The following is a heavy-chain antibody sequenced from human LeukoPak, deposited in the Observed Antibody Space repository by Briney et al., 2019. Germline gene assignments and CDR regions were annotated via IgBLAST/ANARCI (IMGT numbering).Heavy chain of an antibody. V-gene: IGHV1-18*01. CDR1: GYTFTSYG. J-gene: IGHJ4*02. CDR2: VSPYNGNT. Sequence: ASVKVSCKTSGYTFTSYGTIWVRQAPGQGLEWTGWVSPYNGNTNYAQKLQGRVTMTTDTSTRTAYMELRSLRSDDTAVYFCAREITTGNFDYWGQGTLVTVSS. CDR3: AREITTGNFDY. D-gene: IGHD4-11*01.